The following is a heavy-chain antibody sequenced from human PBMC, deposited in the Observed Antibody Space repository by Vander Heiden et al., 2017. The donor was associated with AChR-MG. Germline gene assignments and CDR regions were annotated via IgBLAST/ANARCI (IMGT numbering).Heavy chain of an antibody. CDR2: IYWDDDK. Sequence: QITLTESGPALVKPTHTLTLTCPFSGFSLSSSGVAVGWIRQPPGKALEWLAIIYWDDDKRYSPSLNSRLTITKDTSKNQVVLTMTNMDPVDAATYYCARRQSDAFDIWAKGQWSPSLQ. V-gene: IGHV2-5*02. CDR3: ARRQSDAFDI. CDR1: GFSLSSSGVA. J-gene: IGHJ3*02.